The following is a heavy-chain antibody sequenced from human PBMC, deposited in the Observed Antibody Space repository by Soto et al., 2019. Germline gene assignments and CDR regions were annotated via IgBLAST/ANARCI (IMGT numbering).Heavy chain of an antibody. V-gene: IGHV3-30*18. CDR1: GFTFSSYG. CDR3: AKDIVRYTYGACDY. Sequence: VQLVESGGGLVQPGGSLRLSCAASGFTFSSYGMYWVRQAPGKGLEWVAAIAYDGSNKYHGDSVKGRFTISRDNSKNTLYLQMNSLRVEDTAVYYCAKDIVRYTYGACDYWGQGALVTVSS. CDR2: IAYDGSNK. J-gene: IGHJ4*02. D-gene: IGHD5-18*01.